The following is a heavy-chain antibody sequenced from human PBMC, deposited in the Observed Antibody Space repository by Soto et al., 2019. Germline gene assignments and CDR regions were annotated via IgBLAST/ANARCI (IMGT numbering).Heavy chain of an antibody. D-gene: IGHD2-21*02. Sequence: QITLKESGPTLVKPTQTLTLTCTFSGLSLSTTGVGVGWIRQPPGKALEWLALIYWDDDKRYSPSLKSRLTTTKETAKNQVVLTMTDMVPVDTATYYCVQSRCGGDCLQSSSCHSYYGLDVWGQGATVTVSS. CDR1: GLSLSTTGVG. J-gene: IGHJ6*02. CDR3: VQSRCGGDCLQSSSCHSYYGLDV. V-gene: IGHV2-5*02. CDR2: IYWDDDK.